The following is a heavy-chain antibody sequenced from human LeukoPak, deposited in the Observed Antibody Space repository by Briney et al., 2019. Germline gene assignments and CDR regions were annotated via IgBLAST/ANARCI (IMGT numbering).Heavy chain of an antibody. J-gene: IGHJ4*02. CDR1: GFTFGSYW. Sequence: GGSLRLSCTASGFTFGSYWMHWVRQAPGKGLVWVSRINSDGGSTSYADSVKGRFTISRDNAKNTLYLQMNSLRAEDAAVYYCARRIQGMAPYYFDYWGQGTLVTVSS. CDR3: ARRIQGMAPYYFDY. CDR2: INSDGGST. V-gene: IGHV3-74*01. D-gene: IGHD5-24*01.